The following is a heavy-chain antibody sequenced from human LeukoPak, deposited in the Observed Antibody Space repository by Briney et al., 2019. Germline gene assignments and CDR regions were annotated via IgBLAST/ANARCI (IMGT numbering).Heavy chain of an antibody. CDR3: ARSPVVPEDDDFAY. J-gene: IGHJ4*02. CDR1: GDSISSSTYY. V-gene: IGHV4-39*01. Sequence: SQTLSLTCTVSGDSISSSTYYWGWIRQPPGKGLEWIASIYYTGSTYYHPPLNSPFTISINTSNNQFTRRLSYVTAVDTDSYYCARSPVVPEDDDFAYWGQGTLVTVSS. D-gene: IGHD1-14*01. CDR2: IYYTGST.